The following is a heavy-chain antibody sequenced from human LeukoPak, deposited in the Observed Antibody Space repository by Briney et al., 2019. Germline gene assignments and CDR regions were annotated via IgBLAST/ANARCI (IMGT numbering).Heavy chain of an antibody. V-gene: IGHV4-59*08. CDR3: ASFSLHLRYFDS. J-gene: IGHJ4*02. CDR2: IYYTGST. D-gene: IGHD3-9*01. CDR1: SGSISSYY. Sequence: SETLSLTCTVSSGSISSYYWSWIRQPPGKGLEWIGYIYYTGSTNYNPPLKSRVTISGDASKMQFSLKLSSVTAADTAVYYCASFSLHLRYFDSWGQGTLVTVSS.